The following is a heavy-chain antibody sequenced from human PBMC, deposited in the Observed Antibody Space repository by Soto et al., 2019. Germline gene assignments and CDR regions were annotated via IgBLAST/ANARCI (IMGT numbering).Heavy chain of an antibody. V-gene: IGHV3-23*01. D-gene: IGHD6-6*01. CDR2: ISGSGGST. J-gene: IGHJ3*02. CDR1: GFTFSSYA. CDR3: AKDQFSRSSGVRNAFDI. Sequence: GGSLRLSCAASGFTFSSYAMSWVRQAPGKGLECVSAISGSGGSTYYADSVKGRFTISRDNSKNTLYLQMNSLRAEDTAGYYCAKDQFSRSSGVRNAFDIWGQGTMVTVSS.